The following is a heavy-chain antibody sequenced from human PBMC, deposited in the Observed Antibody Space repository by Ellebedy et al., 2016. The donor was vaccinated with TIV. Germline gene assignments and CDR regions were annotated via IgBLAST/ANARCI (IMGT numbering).Heavy chain of an antibody. V-gene: IGHV4-39*01. CDR1: GGSISSSSYY. D-gene: IGHD3-22*01. CDR3: ATLLDIVAVPPYDSSGYADDY. Sequence: MPSETLSLTCTVSGGSISSSSYYWGWIRQPPGKGLEWIGSIYYSGSTYYNPSLKSRVTISVDTSKNQFSLKLSSVTAADTAVYYCATLLDIVAVPPYDSSGYADDYWGQGTLVTVSS. J-gene: IGHJ4*02. CDR2: IYYSGST.